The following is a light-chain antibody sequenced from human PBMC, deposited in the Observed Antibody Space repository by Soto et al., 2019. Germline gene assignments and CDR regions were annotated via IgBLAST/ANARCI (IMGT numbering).Light chain of an antibody. V-gene: IGLV1-40*01. Sequence: QSVLTQPPSVSGAPGQRVTISCTGSSSNIGAVYDVHWYQQLPGTAPKLLIYGNSNRPSGVPDRFSGSKSGPSASLAITGLQAEDEADYYCQSYDSSLRDWVFGRGTKVTVL. CDR1: SSNIGAVYD. CDR3: QSYDSSLRDWV. CDR2: GNS. J-gene: IGLJ3*02.